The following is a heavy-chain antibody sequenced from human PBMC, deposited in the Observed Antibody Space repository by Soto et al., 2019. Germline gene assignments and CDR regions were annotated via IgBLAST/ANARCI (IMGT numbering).Heavy chain of an antibody. CDR3: ASPYCTNGVCYTSYAFDI. Sequence: TMSHTCRVADVSSSSGYYYWSWIRQPPGKGLEWIGYIYYSGSTYYNPSLKSRVTISVDTSKNQFSLKLSSVTAADTAVYYCASPYCTNGVCYTSYAFDIWGQGTMVNV. CDR2: IYYSGST. J-gene: IGHJ3*02. CDR1: DVSSSSGYYY. V-gene: IGHV4-30-4*01. D-gene: IGHD2-8*01.